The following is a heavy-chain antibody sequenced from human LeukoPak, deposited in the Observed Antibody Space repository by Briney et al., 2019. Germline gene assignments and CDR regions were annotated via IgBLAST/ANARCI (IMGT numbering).Heavy chain of an antibody. Sequence: GGSLRLSCTASGFTFGDYAMSWVRQAPGKGLEWVSAISGSGGSTYYADSVKGRFTISRDNSRNTLDLQMNSLTVEDTAVYYCARVGEGAAKDWGQGTLVTVSS. D-gene: IGHD1-26*01. CDR3: ARVGEGAAKD. CDR2: ISGSGGST. CDR1: GFTFGDYA. J-gene: IGHJ4*02. V-gene: IGHV3-23*01.